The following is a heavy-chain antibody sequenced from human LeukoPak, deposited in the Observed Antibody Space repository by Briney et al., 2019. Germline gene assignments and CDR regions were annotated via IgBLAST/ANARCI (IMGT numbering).Heavy chain of an antibody. Sequence: ASVKVSCKTSGYTFTTYVIHWVRQAPGQGLESLGWINTANGGTEYSQRFQGRVTFARGTSASTVYMELNSLKSEDTAMFYCARDRCSGGICYSSLVYWGQGTLVTVSS. CDR1: GYTFTTYV. CDR2: INTANGGT. V-gene: IGHV1-3*04. CDR3: ARDRCSGGICYSSLVY. J-gene: IGHJ4*02. D-gene: IGHD2-15*01.